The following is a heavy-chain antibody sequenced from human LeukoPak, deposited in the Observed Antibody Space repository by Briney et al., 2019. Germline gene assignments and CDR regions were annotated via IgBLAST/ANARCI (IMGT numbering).Heavy chain of an antibody. D-gene: IGHD5-24*01. Sequence: ASVKVSCKASGYTFTDYYMRWVRQAPGQGLEWMGWLNPNSGDTNYAQKFQGRVSMTRDSSISTAYMDLSDLRSDDTAVYSCARGRNIEMTTMSGGSDYWGQGTLVTVSS. J-gene: IGHJ4*02. CDR3: ARGRNIEMTTMSGGSDY. V-gene: IGHV1-2*02. CDR1: GYTFTDYY. CDR2: LNPNSGDT.